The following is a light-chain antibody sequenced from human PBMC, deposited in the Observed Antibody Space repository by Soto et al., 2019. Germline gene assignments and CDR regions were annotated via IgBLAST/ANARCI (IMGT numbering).Light chain of an antibody. Sequence: QSALTQPPSASGSPGQSVPISCTGTSSDVGGYNYVSWYQQHPGKAPKLMIYEVSKRPSGVPDRFSGSKSGNTASLTVSGLQAEDEADYYCSSYAGSKNVVFGGGTQLTVL. CDR3: SSYAGSKNVV. J-gene: IGLJ2*01. CDR2: EVS. V-gene: IGLV2-8*01. CDR1: SSDVGGYNY.